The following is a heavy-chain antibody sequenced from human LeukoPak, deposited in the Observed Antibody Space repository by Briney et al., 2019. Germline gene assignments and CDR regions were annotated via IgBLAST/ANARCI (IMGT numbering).Heavy chain of an antibody. Sequence: PGGSLRLSCAASGFTLRSNSMSWVRQAPGKGLEWVSVIISGGGTYYADSVKGRFTISRDNSKNTLYLQMNSLRAEDTAVHYCARGGPPGYDPFDYWGQGTLVTVSS. D-gene: IGHD5-12*01. V-gene: IGHV3-53*01. CDR3: ARGGPPGYDPFDY. CDR2: IISGGGT. J-gene: IGHJ4*02. CDR1: GFTLRSNS.